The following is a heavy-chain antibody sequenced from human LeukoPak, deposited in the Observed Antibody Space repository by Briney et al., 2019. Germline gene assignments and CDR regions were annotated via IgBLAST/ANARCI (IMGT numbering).Heavy chain of an antibody. J-gene: IGHJ5*02. CDR1: GGSFSGYY. CDR3: ARVRDYYGSGTGWFDQ. Sequence: SETLSLTCAVSGGSFSGYYWSWIRQPPGKGLEWIGEINHSGSTNYNPSLKSRVTISVDTSKNQFSLKLSSVTAADTAVYYCARVRDYYGSGTGWFDQWGQGTLVTVSS. D-gene: IGHD3-10*01. CDR2: INHSGST. V-gene: IGHV4-34*01.